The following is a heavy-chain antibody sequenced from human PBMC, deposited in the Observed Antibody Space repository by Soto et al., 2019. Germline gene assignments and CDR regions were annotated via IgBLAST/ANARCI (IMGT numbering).Heavy chain of an antibody. J-gene: IGHJ4*02. CDR3: ASYHFITSNFLHRFNFDY. CDR2: IYYSGST. V-gene: IGHV4-30-4*01. D-gene: IGHD3-16*01. CDR1: GGSISSGDYY. Sequence: PSETLSLTCTVSGGSISSGDYYWSWIRQPPGKGLEWIGYIYYSGSTYYNPSLKSRVTISVDTSKNQFSLKLSSVTAADTAVYYCASYHFITSNFLHRFNFDYWGQGTLVTVSS.